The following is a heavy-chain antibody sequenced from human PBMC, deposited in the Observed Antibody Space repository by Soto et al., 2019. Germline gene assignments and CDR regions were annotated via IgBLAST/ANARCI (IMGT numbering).Heavy chain of an antibody. J-gene: IGHJ4*02. CDR2: INHSGGNT. D-gene: IGHD3-10*01. CDR1: GFTFNTYA. Sequence: GGSLRLSCAASGFTFNTYAMSWVRQTPGEGLEWVSTINHSGGNTYYADFVKGRFTISRDDSKDTLYLQMNNLRADDTAVYYCAKVSIWSGELPFFDSWGQGTLVTVSS. V-gene: IGHV3-23*01. CDR3: AKVSIWSGELPFFDS.